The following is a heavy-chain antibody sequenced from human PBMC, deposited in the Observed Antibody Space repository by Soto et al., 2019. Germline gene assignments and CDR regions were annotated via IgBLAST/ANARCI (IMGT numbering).Heavy chain of an antibody. CDR2: INAGNGNT. CDR3: ARGVRIAAAPVVGWFDP. D-gene: IGHD6-13*01. Sequence: ASVKVSCKASGYTFTSYAMHWVRQAPGQRLEWMGWINAGNGNTKYSQKFQGRVTITRDTSASTAYVELSSLRSEDTAVYYCARGVRIAAAPVVGWFDPWGQGTLVTVSS. V-gene: IGHV1-3*01. CDR1: GYTFTSYA. J-gene: IGHJ5*02.